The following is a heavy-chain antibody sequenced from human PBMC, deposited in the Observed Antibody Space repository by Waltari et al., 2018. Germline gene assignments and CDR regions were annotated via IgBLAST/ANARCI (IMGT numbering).Heavy chain of an antibody. D-gene: IGHD3-16*01. V-gene: IGHV2-26*01. CDR2: IFSNDET. CDR1: GFSPSDPRMD. Sequence: QVTLKEPGPVLVNPTEPLTLTCAVPGFSPSDPRMDVRWIRQPPGKALEWLAHIFSNDETSFSTSLQSRLTISKDTSKSQVVLTVTNMDPVDTATYFCARIVDPYETSAQIDYWGPGTLVTVSS. CDR3: ARIVDPYETSAQIDY. J-gene: IGHJ4*02.